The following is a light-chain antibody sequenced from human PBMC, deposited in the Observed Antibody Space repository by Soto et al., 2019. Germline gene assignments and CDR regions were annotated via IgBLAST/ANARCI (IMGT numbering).Light chain of an antibody. CDR1: QSITIY. CDR3: QQTYSAPRT. CDR2: GAS. V-gene: IGKV1-39*01. J-gene: IGKJ1*01. Sequence: DIQITHSPSSLSASVGDRVTISCRSSQSITIYLNWYQQTPGKAPRLLIYGASTLQTGVPSRFSGSGSMTDSTLTISNLQPEDFATYYCQQTYSAPRTLGPGTKVDIK.